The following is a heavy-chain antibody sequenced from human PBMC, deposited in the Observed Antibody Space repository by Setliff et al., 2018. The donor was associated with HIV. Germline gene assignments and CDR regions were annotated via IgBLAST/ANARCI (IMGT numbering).Heavy chain of an antibody. CDR3: VRGKNWLDP. V-gene: IGHV3-20*04. J-gene: IGHJ5*02. CDR1: GFTFDYYG. Sequence: GGSLRLSCAASGFTFDYYGMSWVRQAPGKGLEWVSGINWNGDRILYADSVKGRFTISRDNAKNSLYVQMNSLRVDDTAVYYCVRGKNWLDPWGQGTLVTVSS. CDR2: INWNGDRI.